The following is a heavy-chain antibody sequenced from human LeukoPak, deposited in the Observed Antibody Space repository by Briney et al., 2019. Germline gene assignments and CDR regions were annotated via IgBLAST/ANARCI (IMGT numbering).Heavy chain of an antibody. J-gene: IGHJ5*02. CDR3: ARGRMVRGPWGWFDP. Sequence: SETLSLTCAVYGGSFSGYYWGWIRQPPGKGLEWIGEINHSGSTNYNPSLKSRVTISVDTSKNQFSLKLSSVTAADTAVYYCARGRMVRGPWGWFDPWGQGTLVTVSS. V-gene: IGHV4-34*01. D-gene: IGHD3-10*01. CDR2: INHSGST. CDR1: GGSFSGYY.